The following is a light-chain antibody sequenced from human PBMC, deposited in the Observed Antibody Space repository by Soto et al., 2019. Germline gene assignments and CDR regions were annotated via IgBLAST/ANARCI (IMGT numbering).Light chain of an antibody. J-gene: IGLJ1*01. Sequence: QSALTQPPSASGSPGQSVTISCTGTSRNVGGYNSVSWYQQHPGKAPKLMIYEVSKRPSGVPDRFAGSKSGNTASLTVSGLQAEDEADYYCSSYAGSNFHYVFGTGTKVTVL. CDR1: SRNVGGYNS. CDR2: EVS. V-gene: IGLV2-8*01. CDR3: SSYAGSNFHYV.